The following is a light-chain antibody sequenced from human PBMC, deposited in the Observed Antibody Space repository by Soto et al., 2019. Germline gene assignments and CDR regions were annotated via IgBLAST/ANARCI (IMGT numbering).Light chain of an antibody. J-gene: IGKJ5*01. V-gene: IGKV1-33*01. CDR2: DVS. CDR1: QDINKF. Sequence: DIQMTQSPSSLSASVGDTVTITCQASQDINKFLNWYQQKPGKAPKLLIYDVSNLETGVPSRFSGSGFETHFTLTINSLQPEDIATYYCQQYDNYDITFGQGTRLE. CDR3: QQYDNYDIT.